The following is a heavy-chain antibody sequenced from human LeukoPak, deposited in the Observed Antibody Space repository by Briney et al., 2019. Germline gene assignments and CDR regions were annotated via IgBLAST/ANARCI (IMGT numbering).Heavy chain of an antibody. CDR2: IIPIFGTA. CDR1: GGTFSSYA. V-gene: IGHV1-69*13. Sequence: ASVKVSCKASGGTFSSYAISWVRQAPGQGLEWMGGIIPIFGTANYAQKFQGRVTITADESTSTAYMELSSLRSEDTAVYYCARADYYDSSGYPIGFGYWGQGTLVTVSS. J-gene: IGHJ4*02. CDR3: ARADYYDSSGYPIGFGY. D-gene: IGHD3-22*01.